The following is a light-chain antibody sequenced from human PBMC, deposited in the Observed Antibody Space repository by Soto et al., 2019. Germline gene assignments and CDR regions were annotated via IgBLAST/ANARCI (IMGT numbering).Light chain of an antibody. CDR3: QQYNNWPPWK. V-gene: IGKV3-15*01. Sequence: EIVMTQSPATLSVSPGERATLSCRASQSVSSNLAWYQQKPGQAPRLLIYGASSRATGIPARFSGSGPGTEFTLAISSLQSEDFAVYYCQQYNNWPPWKSGQRTKVEIQ. J-gene: IGKJ1*01. CDR1: QSVSSN. CDR2: GAS.